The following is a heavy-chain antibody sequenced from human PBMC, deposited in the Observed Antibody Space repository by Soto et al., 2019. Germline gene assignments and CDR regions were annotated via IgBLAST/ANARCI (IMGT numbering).Heavy chain of an antibody. V-gene: IGHV1-18*01. CDR3: AGVYYDGPRPPADACDI. D-gene: IGHD3-22*01. CDR2: ISAYNGKT. CDR1: GYTFTSYG. J-gene: IGHJ3*02. Sequence: QVQLVQSGAEVKKPAASVKVSCKASGYTFTSYGITWVRQAPGQGLECMGWISAYNGKTNYAQKLQGRVPMTRDTPMSTAYMELRGLSSDDRAVVYGAGVYYDGPRPPADACDIWGQGTMVTVSS.